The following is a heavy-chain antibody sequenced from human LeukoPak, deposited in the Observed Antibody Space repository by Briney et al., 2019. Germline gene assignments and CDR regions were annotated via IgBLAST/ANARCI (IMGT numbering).Heavy chain of an antibody. D-gene: IGHD5-12*01. Sequence: GGSLRLSCTAPGFTFSSYWMHWVRQAPGKGLVWVSRVKRDGSSRSYADSVKGRFTISRNNAKNTMYLQMNSLRAEDSAVYYCASSSGCVHYWGQGTLVTVSS. CDR1: GFTFSSYW. CDR2: VKRDGSSR. J-gene: IGHJ4*02. CDR3: ASSSGCVHY. V-gene: IGHV3-74*01.